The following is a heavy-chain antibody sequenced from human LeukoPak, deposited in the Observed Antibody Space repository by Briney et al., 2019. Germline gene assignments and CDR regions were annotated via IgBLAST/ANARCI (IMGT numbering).Heavy chain of an antibody. V-gene: IGHV3-7*01. Sequence: PGGSLRLSCAASGFTFSRYWMSWVRQAPGKGLGWVANINEDGGAKYYVDSVKGRFTISRDNAKNSLYLQMNSLRAEDTAVYYCARIGVGYWGQGTLVTVSS. CDR3: ARIGVGY. CDR2: INEDGGAK. J-gene: IGHJ4*02. CDR1: GFTFSRYW. D-gene: IGHD3-16*01.